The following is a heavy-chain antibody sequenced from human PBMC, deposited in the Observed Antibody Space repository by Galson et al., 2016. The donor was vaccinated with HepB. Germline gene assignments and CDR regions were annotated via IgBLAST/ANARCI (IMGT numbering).Heavy chain of an antibody. V-gene: IGHV5-51*01. J-gene: IGHJ3*02. CDR3: ARRRSDAFVN. CDR2: IYPGDSDT. CDR1: GYSFTSYW. Sequence: QSGAEVKKPGESLKISCEGSGYSFTSYWIGCVRQMPGKSLEWMGTIYPGDSDTRYSPASQGQVPISADKSISAAYLQWNSLKASDTAIYYCARRRSDAFVNRGQGTMVTVSS.